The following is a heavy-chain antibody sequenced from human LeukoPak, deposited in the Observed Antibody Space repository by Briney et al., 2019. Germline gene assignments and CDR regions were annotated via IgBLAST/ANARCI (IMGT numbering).Heavy chain of an antibody. CDR2: IYYSGST. Sequence: SETLSLTCTVSGGSISSSSYYWGWIRQPPGRGLEWIGSIYYSGSTYYNPSLKSRVTISVDTSKNQFSLKLSSVTAADTAVYYCARGRYRSDYWGQGTLVTVSS. D-gene: IGHD1-14*01. V-gene: IGHV4-39*01. J-gene: IGHJ4*02. CDR3: ARGRYRSDY. CDR1: GGSISSSSYY.